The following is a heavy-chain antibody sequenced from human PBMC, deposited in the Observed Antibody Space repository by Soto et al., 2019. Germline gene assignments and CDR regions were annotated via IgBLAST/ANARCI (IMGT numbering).Heavy chain of an antibody. CDR2: IYYSGST. CDR1: GGSISSGGYY. V-gene: IGHV4-31*03. CDR3: ARGRRITMIVVPKPHAFDI. Sequence: QVQLQESGPGLVKPSQTLSLTCTVSGGSISSGGYYWSWIRQHPGKGLEWIGYIYYSGSTYYNPSLNIRVTISVDTSKNQFSLKLSSVTAADTAVYYCARGRRITMIVVPKPHAFDIWGQGTMVTVSS. D-gene: IGHD3-22*01. J-gene: IGHJ3*02.